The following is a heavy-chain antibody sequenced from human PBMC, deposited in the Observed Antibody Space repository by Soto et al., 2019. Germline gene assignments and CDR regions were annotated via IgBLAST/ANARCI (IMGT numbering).Heavy chain of an antibody. CDR3: ASSSGDLDVYGMDI. V-gene: IGHV3-23*01. Sequence: LRXSCASSGCTVSRYGMSWVRQAPGKGLEWVSTVTGGGHTTYNADSVNGRFTISRDNSKNTLYLQMNNLRAEDTAIYYCASSSGDLDVYGMDIWGPGTTVTVSS. D-gene: IGHD3-10*01. CDR2: VTGGGHTT. CDR1: GCTVSRYG. J-gene: IGHJ6*02.